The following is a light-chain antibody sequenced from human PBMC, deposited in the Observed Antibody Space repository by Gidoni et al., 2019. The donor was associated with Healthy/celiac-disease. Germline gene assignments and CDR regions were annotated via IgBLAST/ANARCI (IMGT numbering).Light chain of an antibody. CDR3: MQGTHWIT. CDR2: KVS. CDR1: QSLVYSDGNTY. Sequence: DVVMTQSPLSLPVTLGQPASISCRSSQSLVYSDGNTYLNWFQQRPGQSPRRLIYKVSNRDSGVPDRFSGSGSGTDFTLKISRVAAEDVGVYYCMQGTHWITFGGGTKVEIK. V-gene: IGKV2-30*01. J-gene: IGKJ4*01.